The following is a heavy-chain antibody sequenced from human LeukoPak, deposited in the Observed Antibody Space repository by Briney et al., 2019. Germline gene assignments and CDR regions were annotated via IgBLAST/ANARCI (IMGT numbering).Heavy chain of an antibody. V-gene: IGHV4-30-4*01. J-gene: IGHJ5*02. CDR3: ARGSWGYCSGGSCYSGWFDP. D-gene: IGHD2-15*01. CDR1: GGSISSGDYY. Sequence: PSETLSLTCTVSGGSISSGDYYWSWIRQPPGKGLEWIGYIYYSGSTYYNPSLKSRVTISVDTSKNQFSLKLCSMTAADTAVYYCARGSWGYCSGGSCYSGWFDPWGQGTLVTVSS. CDR2: IYYSGST.